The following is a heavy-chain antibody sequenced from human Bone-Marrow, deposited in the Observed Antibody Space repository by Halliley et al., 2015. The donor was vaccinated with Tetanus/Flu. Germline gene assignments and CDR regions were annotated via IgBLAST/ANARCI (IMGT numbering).Heavy chain of an antibody. V-gene: IGHV3-74*03. CDR3: ARATDYTGYGMDV. Sequence: SLRLSCAASGFSLSNYWIHWLRQAPGKGLVWVSRIDSYGNIATYADSVKGRFTISRDNAKNMLYLQMNNLGVEDTGVYYCARATDYTGYGMDVWGPGTTVTVSS. D-gene: IGHD4-4*01. CDR2: IDSYGNIA. J-gene: IGHJ6*02. CDR1: GFSLSNYW.